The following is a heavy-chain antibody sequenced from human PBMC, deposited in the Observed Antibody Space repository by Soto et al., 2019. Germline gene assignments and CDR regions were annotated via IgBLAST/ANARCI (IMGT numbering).Heavy chain of an antibody. CDR1: GYAFISHG. CDR3: ARSPRISRAGDV. Sequence: QVHMEQSGAEVRRPGASLNVSCKASGYAFISHGVTWVRQAPRQGLEWMGWINPYNGNTNYAQKFQGRVTLTADKTTSTAYMELRSLRADDTALYYCARSPRISRAGDVWGKGTAVVVSS. J-gene: IGHJ6*04. CDR2: INPYNGNT. V-gene: IGHV1-18*01.